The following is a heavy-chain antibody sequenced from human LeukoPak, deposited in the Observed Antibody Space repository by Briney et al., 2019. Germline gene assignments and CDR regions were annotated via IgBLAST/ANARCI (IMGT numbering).Heavy chain of an antibody. CDR1: GYTFTRYY. Sequence: ASVKVSCKASGYTFTRYYMHWVRPAPGQGLEWMGIINPSGGSTSDARKCQGRVTMTRDTSTSTVYMELCSLRCEDTAVYYCVRTMPDYDFWRGDTSFDYWGQGTLVTVSS. J-gene: IGHJ4*02. CDR2: INPSGGST. V-gene: IGHV1-46*01. D-gene: IGHD3-3*01. CDR3: VRTMPDYDFWRGDTSFDY.